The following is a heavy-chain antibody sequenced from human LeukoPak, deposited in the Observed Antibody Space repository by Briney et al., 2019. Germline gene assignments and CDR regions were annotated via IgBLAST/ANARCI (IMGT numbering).Heavy chain of an antibody. D-gene: IGHD3-3*01. CDR1: GGSFSGYY. J-gene: IGHJ6*03. CDR3: VGTTYYDFWSGYWERVPDYYYHMDV. Sequence: SETLSLTCAAYGGSFSGYYWSWIRQPPGKGLEWIGEINHSGSTNYNPSLKSRVTISVDTSKNQFSLKLSSVTAADTAVYYCVGTTYYDFWSGYWERVPDYYYHMDVWGKGTTVTVSS. V-gene: IGHV4-34*01. CDR2: INHSGST.